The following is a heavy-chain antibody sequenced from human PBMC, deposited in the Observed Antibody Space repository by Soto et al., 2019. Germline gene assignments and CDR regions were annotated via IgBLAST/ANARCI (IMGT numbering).Heavy chain of an antibody. D-gene: IGHD3-10*01. CDR1: GFTFSNYA. V-gene: IGHV3-23*01. Sequence: GGSLRLSCTASGFTFSNYAINWVRLAPGKRLEWVSSVIGSGVNVFYADSVKGRFTISRDNSKNTVYLEMNSLRADDTAEYFCAEGSAFECKGAICYPFDHWGRGTLVTVSS. CDR3: AEGSAFECKGAICYPFDH. CDR2: VIGSGVNV. J-gene: IGHJ4*02.